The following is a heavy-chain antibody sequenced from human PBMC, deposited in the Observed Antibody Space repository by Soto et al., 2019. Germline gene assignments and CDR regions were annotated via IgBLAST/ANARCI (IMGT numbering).Heavy chain of an antibody. V-gene: IGHV3-30*18. CDR1: GFTFSSYG. CDR3: AKGGQWLVGNFSYYYYGMDV. D-gene: IGHD6-19*01. J-gene: IGHJ6*02. Sequence: QVQLVESGGGVVQPGRSLRLSCAASGFTFSSYGMHWVRQAPGKGLEWVAVISYDGSNKYYADSVKGRFTISRDNSKNKVYLKMNSLRAEDTDVYYCAKGGQWLVGNFSYYYYGMDVWGQGTTVTVSS. CDR2: ISYDGSNK.